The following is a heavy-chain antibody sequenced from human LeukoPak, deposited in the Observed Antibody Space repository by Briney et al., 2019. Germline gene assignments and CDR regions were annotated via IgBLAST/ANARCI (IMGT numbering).Heavy chain of an antibody. Sequence: SETLSLTCTVSGGSINNYYWSWIRQPPGGGLEWIGYVYYNGLTRYNPSLNSRVTISVDTSKNQFSLKVNSVTAADTAIYYCARYCNDGTCFSKALAYWGQGTLATVSS. J-gene: IGHJ4*02. CDR1: GGSINNYY. V-gene: IGHV4-59*08. CDR2: VYYNGLT. D-gene: IGHD2-15*01. CDR3: ARYCNDGTCFSKALAY.